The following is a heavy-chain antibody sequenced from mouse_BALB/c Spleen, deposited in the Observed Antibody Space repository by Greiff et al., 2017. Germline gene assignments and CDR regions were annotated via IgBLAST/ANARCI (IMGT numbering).Heavy chain of an antibody. V-gene: IGHV3-2*02. CDR2: ISYSGST. Sequence: VQLKESGPGLVKPSQSLSLTCTVTGYSITSDYAWNWIRQFPGNQLEWMGYISYSGSTSYNPSLKSRISITRDTSKNQFFLQLNSVTTEDTATYYCAREGYGNYWYFDVWGAGTTVTVSS. CDR1: GYSITSDYA. J-gene: IGHJ1*01. D-gene: IGHD2-1*01. CDR3: AREGYGNYWYFDV.